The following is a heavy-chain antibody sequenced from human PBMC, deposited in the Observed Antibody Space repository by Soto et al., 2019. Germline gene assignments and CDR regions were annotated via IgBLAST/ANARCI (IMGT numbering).Heavy chain of an antibody. J-gene: IGHJ6*03. Sequence: QVQLVQSGAEVKKPGASVKVSCKASGYTFTSYGISWVRQAPGQGLEWMGWISAYNGNTNYAQKLQGRVTMTTDTSKSTAYMELRSLRSDDTVVNYCAGGAECWSGDDENPAYYYYRDVWGKGTTITVTS. CDR1: GYTFTSYG. CDR3: AGGAECWSGDDENPAYYYYRDV. CDR2: ISAYNGNT. V-gene: IGHV1-18*01. D-gene: IGHD3-3*01.